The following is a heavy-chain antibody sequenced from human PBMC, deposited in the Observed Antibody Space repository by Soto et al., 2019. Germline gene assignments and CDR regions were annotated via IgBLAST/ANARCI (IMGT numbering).Heavy chain of an antibody. J-gene: IGHJ4*02. CDR3: AKGQRVVVVVAADY. CDR2: ISGSGGST. D-gene: IGHD2-15*01. Sequence: EVQLLESGGGLVQPGGSLRLSCAASGFTFSSYAMSWVRQAPGKGLEWVSAISGSGGSTYYPDSVKGRFTISRDNSKNTLYLQMNSLRAEDTAVYYCAKGQRVVVVVAADYWGQGTLVTVSS. CDR1: GFTFSSYA. V-gene: IGHV3-23*01.